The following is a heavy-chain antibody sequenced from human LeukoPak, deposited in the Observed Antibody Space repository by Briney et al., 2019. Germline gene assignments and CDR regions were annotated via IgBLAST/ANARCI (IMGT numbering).Heavy chain of an antibody. CDR2: ISSSGSTI. V-gene: IGHV3-11*01. J-gene: IGHJ6*03. CDR3: AKDSYYYDSSGYSNYYYMDV. Sequence: GGSLRLSCAASGFTFSDYYMSWIRQAPGKGLEWVSYISSSGSTIYYADSVKGRFTISRDNSKNTLYLQMNSLRAEDTAVYYCAKDSYYYDSSGYSNYYYMDVWGKGTTVTISS. CDR1: GFTFSDYY. D-gene: IGHD3-22*01.